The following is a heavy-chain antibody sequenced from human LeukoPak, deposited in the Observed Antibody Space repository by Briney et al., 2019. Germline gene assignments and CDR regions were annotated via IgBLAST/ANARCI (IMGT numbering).Heavy chain of an antibody. V-gene: IGHV3-9*01. CDR3: AKGLHGYFDY. CDR1: GFTFDDYA. CDR2: ISWNSGSI. J-gene: IGHJ4*02. D-gene: IGHD5-18*01. Sequence: PGRSLRLSCAASGFTFDDYAMHWVRQAPGKGLEWVSGISWNSGSIGYADSVKGRFTISRDNAKNSLYLQMNSLRAEDTALYYYAKGLHGYFDYWGQGTLVTVSS.